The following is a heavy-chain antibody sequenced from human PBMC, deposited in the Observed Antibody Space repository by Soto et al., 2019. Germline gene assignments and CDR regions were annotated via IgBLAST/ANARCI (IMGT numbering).Heavy chain of an antibody. CDR2: INAGNGNT. Sequence: QVQLVQSGAEVKKPGASVKVSCKASGYTFTSYAMHWVRQAPGQRLEWMGWINAGNGNTKYSQKFQGRATTTRDTSASTAYMELSTLRSEDTAVYSFARDLQADYWGQGTLVTVSS. V-gene: IGHV1-3*01. J-gene: IGHJ4*02. CDR3: ARDLQADY. CDR1: GYTFTSYA.